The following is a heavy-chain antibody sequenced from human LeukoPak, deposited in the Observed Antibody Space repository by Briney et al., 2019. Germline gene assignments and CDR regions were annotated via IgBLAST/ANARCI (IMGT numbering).Heavy chain of an antibody. Sequence: SETLSLTCTVSGGSISSGGYYWSWIRQHPGKGLGWIGYIYYSGSTYYNPSLKSRVTISVDTSKNQFSLKLSSVTAADTAVYYCARVGGGSGWSILFDYWGQGTLVTVSS. CDR3: ARVGGGSGWSILFDY. V-gene: IGHV4-31*03. J-gene: IGHJ4*02. CDR1: GGSISSGGYY. D-gene: IGHD6-19*01. CDR2: IYYSGST.